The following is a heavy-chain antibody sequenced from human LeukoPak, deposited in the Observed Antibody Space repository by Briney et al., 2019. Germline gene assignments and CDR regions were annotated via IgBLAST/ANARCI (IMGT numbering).Heavy chain of an antibody. CDR2: ISGSGGGT. V-gene: IGHV3-23*01. CDR1: GFTFSSYA. Sequence: GGSLRLSCAASGFTFSSYAMSWVRQAPGKGLEWVSAISGSGGGTYYADSVKGRFTISRDNSKNTLYLQMNSLRAEDTAVYYCAKDPGVVPAASYFDYWGQGTLVTVSS. CDR3: AKDPGVVPAASYFDY. J-gene: IGHJ4*02. D-gene: IGHD2-2*01.